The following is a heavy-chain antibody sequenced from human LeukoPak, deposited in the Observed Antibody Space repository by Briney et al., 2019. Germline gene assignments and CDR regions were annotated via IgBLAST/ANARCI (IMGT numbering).Heavy chain of an antibody. J-gene: IGHJ4*02. V-gene: IGHV4-34*01. Sequence: SETLSLTCAVYGGSFSGYYWSWIRQPPGKGLEWIGEINHSGSTNYNPSLKSRVTISVDTSKNQFSLKLSSVTAADTAVYYCARRNDILIGYHYWGQGTLVTVSS. CDR2: INHSGST. D-gene: IGHD3-9*01. CDR1: GGSFSGYY. CDR3: ARRNDILIGYHY.